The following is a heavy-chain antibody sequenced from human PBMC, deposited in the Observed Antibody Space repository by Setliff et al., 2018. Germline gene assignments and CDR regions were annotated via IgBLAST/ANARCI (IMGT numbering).Heavy chain of an antibody. V-gene: IGHV4-4*02. J-gene: IGHJ4*02. Sequence: SETLSLTCAVSGGSISSSNWWSWVRQPPGKGLEWIGRIYTSGSTNYNPSLKSRVTMSVDTSKNQFSLKLSSVTAADTAMYYCASRDYYDNRGSLDFWGQGTLVTVSS. CDR2: IYTSGST. CDR1: GGSISSSNW. D-gene: IGHD3-22*01. CDR3: ASRDYYDNRGSLDF.